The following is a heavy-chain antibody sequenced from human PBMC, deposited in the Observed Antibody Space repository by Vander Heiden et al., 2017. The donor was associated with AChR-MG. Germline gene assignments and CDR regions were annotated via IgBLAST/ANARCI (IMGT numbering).Heavy chain of an antibody. CDR1: GGSISSYY. J-gene: IGHJ6*02. D-gene: IGHD3-10*01. CDR2: IYYSGST. CDR3: ARSGGITMVRGVIITSFLGMDV. V-gene: IGHV4-59*01. Sequence: QVQLQESGPGLVKPSETLSLTCTVSGGSISSYYWSWIRQPPGKGLEWIGYIYYSGSTNYNPSLKSRVTISVDTSKNQFSLKLSSVTAADTAVYYCARSGGITMVRGVIITSFLGMDVWGQGTTVTVSS.